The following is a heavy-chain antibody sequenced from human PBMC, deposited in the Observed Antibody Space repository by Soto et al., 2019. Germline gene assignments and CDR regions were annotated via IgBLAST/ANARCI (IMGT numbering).Heavy chain of an antibody. V-gene: IGHV3-23*01. CDR1: GFTVGSHA. CDR2: ISGSGDGT. J-gene: IGHJ6*02. D-gene: IGHD2-8*01. Sequence: HPGGSLRLSCAASGFTVGSHAMSWVRQAPGKGLEWVSSISGSGDGTYYGDSVKGRFTISRDSSSSTLYLQMDNLRGEDTAVHFCTRSRRSILMVYGFGGMDVWGQGTTVTVSS. CDR3: TRSRRSILMVYGFGGMDV.